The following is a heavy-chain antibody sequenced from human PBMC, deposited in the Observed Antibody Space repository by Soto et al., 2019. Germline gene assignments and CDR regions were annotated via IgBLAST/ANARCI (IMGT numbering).Heavy chain of an antibody. CDR1: GFTFSSYW. CDR3: TRGYSGYGNFDY. J-gene: IGHJ4*02. CDR2: INSDGSSA. V-gene: IGHV3-74*01. Sequence: HPGGSLRLSCAASGFTFSSYWMHWVRQAPGKGLVWVSRINSDGSSAFYADSVKGRFTISRDNAKNTLYLQMNSLRADDTAVYYCTRGYSGYGNFDYWVQGALVTVSS. D-gene: IGHD5-12*01.